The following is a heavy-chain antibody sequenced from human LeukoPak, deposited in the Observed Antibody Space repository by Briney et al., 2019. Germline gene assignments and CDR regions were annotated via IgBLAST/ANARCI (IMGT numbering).Heavy chain of an antibody. D-gene: IGHD3-9*01. CDR3: ARDRYDILTGYYDVWYFDY. J-gene: IGHJ4*02. CDR2: ISSSSSYT. Sequence: PGGSLRLSCAASGFTFSDYYMSWIRQAPGKGLEWVSYISSSSSYTNYADSVKGRFTISRDNAKNSLYLQMNSLRAEDTAVYYCARDRYDILTGYYDVWYFDYWGQGTLVTVS. V-gene: IGHV3-11*05. CDR1: GFTFSDYY.